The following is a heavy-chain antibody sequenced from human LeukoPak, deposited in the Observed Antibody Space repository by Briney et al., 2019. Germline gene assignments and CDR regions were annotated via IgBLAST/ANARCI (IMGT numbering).Heavy chain of an antibody. Sequence: GGSLRLSCVASGSTFSSYWMHWVRQGPRKGLVWVSRINGDGRNINYADSVRGRFTISRDNAKNTLYLQMNTLRVEDTAVYYCTRDLMDYDVSTGLHHYYMDVWGQGTTVTVSS. V-gene: IGHV3-74*01. D-gene: IGHD3-9*01. CDR2: INGDGRNI. CDR3: TRDLMDYDVSTGLHHYYMDV. J-gene: IGHJ6*02. CDR1: GSTFSSYW.